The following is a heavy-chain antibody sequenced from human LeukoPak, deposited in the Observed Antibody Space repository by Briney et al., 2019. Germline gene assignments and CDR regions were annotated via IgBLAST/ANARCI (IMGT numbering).Heavy chain of an antibody. CDR3: ARAAGQYCTNGVCYYMDV. J-gene: IGHJ6*03. V-gene: IGHV3-7*01. D-gene: IGHD2-8*01. CDR2: IKQDGSEK. CDR1: GFTFSSYA. Sequence: GGSLRLSCAASGFTFSSYAMHWVRQAPGKGLEWVANIKQDGSEKYYVDSVKGRFTISRDNAKNSLYLQMNSLRAEDTAVYYCARAAGQYCTNGVCYYMDVWGKGTTVTVSS.